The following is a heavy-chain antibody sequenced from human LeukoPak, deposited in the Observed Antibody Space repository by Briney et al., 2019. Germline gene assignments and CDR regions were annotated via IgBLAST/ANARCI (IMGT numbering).Heavy chain of an antibody. CDR3: ARALGYCSSTSCFPHPIMDV. CDR2: MNPNSGNT. D-gene: IGHD2-2*01. J-gene: IGHJ6*03. CDR1: GYTFTSYD. Sequence: ASVKVSCKASGYTFTSYDINWVRQATGQGLEWMGSMNPNSGNTGYAQKFQGRVTMTRNTSISTAYMELSSLRSEDTAVYYCARALGYCSSTSCFPHPIMDVWGKGTKVTVSS. V-gene: IGHV1-8*02.